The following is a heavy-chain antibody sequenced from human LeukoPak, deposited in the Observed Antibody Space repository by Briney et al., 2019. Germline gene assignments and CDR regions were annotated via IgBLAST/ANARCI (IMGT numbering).Heavy chain of an antibody. V-gene: IGHV3-23*01. J-gene: IGHJ6*03. CDR1: GFIFSSYA. CDR3: AKMRGQYYHSYYMDA. CDR2: GGSGGST. Sequence: PGGSLRLSCAASGFIFSSYAMSWVRQAPGKGLEWASDGGSGGSTYYADSVKGRFTVSRDNPKSTLYLQMNSLTAEDTAVYYCAKMRGQYYHSYYMDAWGKGTTVTVSS.